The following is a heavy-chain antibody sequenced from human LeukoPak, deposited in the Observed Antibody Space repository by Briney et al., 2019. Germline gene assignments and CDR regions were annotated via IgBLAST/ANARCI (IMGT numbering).Heavy chain of an antibody. CDR3: ARVIYGSGSYYTD. CDR2: ISASNGNT. V-gene: IGHV1-18*01. J-gene: IGHJ4*02. D-gene: IGHD3-10*01. Sequence: GASVKVSCKASGYTFTSYGVSWVRQAPGQGLEWMGWISASNGNTNFAQKLQGRVTLTTDTSTSTAYMELRSLTSDDTAVYYCARVIYGSGSYYTDWGQGTLVTVSS. CDR1: GYTFTSYG.